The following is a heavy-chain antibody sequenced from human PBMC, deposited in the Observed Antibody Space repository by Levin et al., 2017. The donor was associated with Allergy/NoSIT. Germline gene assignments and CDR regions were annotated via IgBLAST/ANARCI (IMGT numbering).Heavy chain of an antibody. CDR3: AKMDCSSINCYPDC. V-gene: IGHV3-9*01. Sequence: GGSLRLSCAVSGFSFDDYAMHWVRQAPGKGLEWVSGISWNSGSIIYSDSVKGRFTISRDNAKNSLSLQMNSLRVEDTALYYCAKMDCSSINCYPDCWGQGTRVTVSS. D-gene: IGHD2-2*01. CDR1: GFSFDDYA. J-gene: IGHJ4*02. CDR2: ISWNSGSI.